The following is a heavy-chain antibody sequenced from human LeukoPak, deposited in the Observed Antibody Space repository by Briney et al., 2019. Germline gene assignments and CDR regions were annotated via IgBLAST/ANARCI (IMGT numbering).Heavy chain of an antibody. Sequence: GESLQISCKGSGYSFTSYWIGGVRQLPGKGLEWMGIIYPGDSDTRYSPSFQGQVTISADKSISTAYLQWSSLKASDTAMYYCARRLYCSSTSCYYFDYWGQGTLVTVSS. V-gene: IGHV5-51*01. D-gene: IGHD2-2*01. CDR1: GYSFTSYW. J-gene: IGHJ4*02. CDR3: ARRLYCSSTSCYYFDY. CDR2: IYPGDSDT.